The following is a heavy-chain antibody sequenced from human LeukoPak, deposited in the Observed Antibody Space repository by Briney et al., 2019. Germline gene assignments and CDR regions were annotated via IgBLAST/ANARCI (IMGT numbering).Heavy chain of an antibody. CDR3: ARHSDYDILTGPNDY. CDR2: INWNGGSA. Sequence: PGGSLRLSCAASGFTFDDYDMSWVRQAPGKGLEWVSNINWNGGSATYADSVKGRFTISRDNAKNSLYLQMNSLGAEDTAVYYCARHSDYDILTGPNDYWGQGTLVTVSS. CDR1: GFTFDDYD. D-gene: IGHD3-9*01. J-gene: IGHJ4*02. V-gene: IGHV3-20*04.